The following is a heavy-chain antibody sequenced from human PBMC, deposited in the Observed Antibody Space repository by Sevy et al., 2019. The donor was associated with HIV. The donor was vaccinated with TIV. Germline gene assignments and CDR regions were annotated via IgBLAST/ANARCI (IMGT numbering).Heavy chain of an antibody. V-gene: IGHV3-33*01. Sequence: GGSLRLSCAASGFTLSDYAMHWVRQAPGKGLEWVAVIWTDGSNKYYGDSVKGRFTISRDSSKNTLFLQMNSLRVDDTAVYYCAREERSGTTTSFDYWGQGALVTVSS. D-gene: IGHD1-7*01. CDR1: GFTLSDYA. CDR3: AREERSGTTTSFDY. CDR2: IWTDGSNK. J-gene: IGHJ4*02.